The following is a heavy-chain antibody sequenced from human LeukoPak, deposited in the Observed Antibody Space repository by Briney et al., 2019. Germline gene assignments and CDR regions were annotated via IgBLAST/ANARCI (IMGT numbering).Heavy chain of an antibody. CDR2: IYPSDSDT. D-gene: IGHD6-13*01. V-gene: IGHV5-51*01. CDR1: GYSFTSYW. CDR3: ARTPSNSRGFDY. J-gene: IGHJ4*02. Sequence: GESLKISCRGSGYSFTSYWIAWVRQMPGKGLECMGIIYPSDSDTRYSPSFQGQVTISADKSISTAYLQWSSLKASDTAMYYCARTPSNSRGFDYWGQGTLVTVSS.